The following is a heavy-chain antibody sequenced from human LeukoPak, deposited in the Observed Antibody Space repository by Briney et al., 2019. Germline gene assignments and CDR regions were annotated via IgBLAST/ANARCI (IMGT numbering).Heavy chain of an antibody. D-gene: IGHD3-22*01. J-gene: IGHJ4*02. V-gene: IGHV4-59*01. CDR2: IYYSGST. CDR3: AGLSYYYDSSGYAYYFDY. CDR1: GGSISSYY. Sequence: SETLSLTCTVSGGSISSYYWSWIRQPPGKGLEWIGYIYYSGSTNYNPSLKSRVTISVDTSKNQFSLKLSSVTAADTAVYYCAGLSYYYDSSGYAYYFDYWGQGTLVTVSS.